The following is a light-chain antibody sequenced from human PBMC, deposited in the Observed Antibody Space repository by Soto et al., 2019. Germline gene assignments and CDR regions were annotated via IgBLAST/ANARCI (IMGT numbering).Light chain of an antibody. CDR2: GAS. V-gene: IGKV3-20*01. Sequence: EIVLTQSPGTLSLSPGERATLSCRASQSVSNNYLAWYQQKPGQAPRLLIYGASNRATGIPDRFSGSGSGTDFTLTISRLEPEDFALYYCQHYAHNSPITFGQGTRLEI. CDR3: QHYAHNSPIT. J-gene: IGKJ5*01. CDR1: QSVSNNY.